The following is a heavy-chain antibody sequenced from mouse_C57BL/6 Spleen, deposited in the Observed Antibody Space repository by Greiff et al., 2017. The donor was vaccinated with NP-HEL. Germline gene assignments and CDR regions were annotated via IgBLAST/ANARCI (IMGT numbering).Heavy chain of an antibody. CDR1: GYSITSGYY. Sequence: ESGPGLVKPSQSLSLTCSVTGYSITSGYYWNWIRQFPGNKLEWMGYISYDGSNNYNPSLKNRISITRDTSKNQFFLKLNSVTTEDTATYYCAREGSSGPWFAYWGQGTLVTVSA. V-gene: IGHV3-6*01. J-gene: IGHJ3*01. CDR3: AREGSSGPWFAY. CDR2: ISYDGSN. D-gene: IGHD3-2*02.